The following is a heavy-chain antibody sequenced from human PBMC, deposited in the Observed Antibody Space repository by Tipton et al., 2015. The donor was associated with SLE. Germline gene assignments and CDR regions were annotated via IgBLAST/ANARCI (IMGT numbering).Heavy chain of an antibody. V-gene: IGHV4-34*01. J-gene: IGHJ2*01. CDR3: ARDWAIYGGNSLYFDL. Sequence: TLSLTCAVYGGSFSGYYWSWIRQPPGKGLEWIGEINHSGSTNYNPSLKSRVTISVDTSKNQFSLKLSSVTAADTAVYCCARDWAIYGGNSLYFDLWGRGTLVTVSS. CDR1: GGSFSGYY. D-gene: IGHD4-23*01. CDR2: INHSGST.